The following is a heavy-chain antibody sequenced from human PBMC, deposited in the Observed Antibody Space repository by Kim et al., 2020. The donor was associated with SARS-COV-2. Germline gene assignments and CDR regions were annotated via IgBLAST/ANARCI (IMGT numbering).Heavy chain of an antibody. CDR1: GGSISSNSHY. CDR3: ARHVKSGSYYDDY. V-gene: IGHV4-39*01. Sequence: SETLSLTCTVSGGSISSNSHYWGWIRQPPGKGLEWIGSIYYSGSTYYNPSLKSRLTISVDTSKNQFSLKLSSETAADTALYYCARHVKSGSYYDDYWGQGTLVTVSS. J-gene: IGHJ4*02. D-gene: IGHD1-26*01. CDR2: IYYSGST.